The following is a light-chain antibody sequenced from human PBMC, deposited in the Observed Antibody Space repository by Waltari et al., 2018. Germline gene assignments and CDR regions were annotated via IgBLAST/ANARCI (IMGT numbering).Light chain of an antibody. CDR1: QTISSW. CDR3: QQFNSFPWT. V-gene: IGKV1-5*03. Sequence: DIQMTQSPSSLSASVGARVTITCRASQTISSWLAWYQQKPGKAPKLLIYKASTLESGVPSRFSGSGSGTEFTLTIGSLQPGDFATYYCQQFNSFPWTFGHGTKVEIK. CDR2: KAS. J-gene: IGKJ1*01.